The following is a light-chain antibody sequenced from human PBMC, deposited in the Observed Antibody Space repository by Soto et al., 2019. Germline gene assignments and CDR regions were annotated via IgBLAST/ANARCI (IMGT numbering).Light chain of an antibody. CDR3: QQYGSSRWT. Sequence: EIVLTQSPGTLSLSPGERATLSCRASQRVSSSYLAWYQQNRGQAPRLLIYGASSRAPGIPDRFGGSGSGTDFTLTISRLEPEDFAVYYCQQYGSSRWTFGQGTKEEIK. CDR2: GAS. J-gene: IGKJ1*01. CDR1: QRVSSSY. V-gene: IGKV3-20*01.